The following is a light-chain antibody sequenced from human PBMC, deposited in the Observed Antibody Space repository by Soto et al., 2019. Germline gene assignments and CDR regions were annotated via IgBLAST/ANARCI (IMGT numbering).Light chain of an antibody. CDR2: GAS. J-gene: IGKJ2*01. V-gene: IGKV3-15*01. CDR3: KQYKKWPYT. Sequence: EIVMTQSPATLSVSPGERATLSCRASQSVSSNLAWYQQKPGQAPRLLIYGASTRATGIPARFSGSGSGTEFTLTISSLQSEDFAVYYCKQYKKWPYTFGQGTKLEIK. CDR1: QSVSSN.